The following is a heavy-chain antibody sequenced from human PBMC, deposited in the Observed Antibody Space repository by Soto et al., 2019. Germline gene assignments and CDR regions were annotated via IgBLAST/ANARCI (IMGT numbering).Heavy chain of an antibody. J-gene: IGHJ3*02. CDR2: ISWNSGSI. CDR1: GFTFDDYA. D-gene: IGHD3-22*01. CDR3: AKDIGYYYDSSGYYPDAFDI. Sequence: SGGSLRLSCAASGFTFDDYAMHWVRQAPGKGLEWVSGISWNSGSIGYADSVKGRFTISRDNAKNSLYLQMNSLRAEDTALYYCAKDIGYYYDSSGYYPDAFDIWGQGTMVTVSS. V-gene: IGHV3-9*01.